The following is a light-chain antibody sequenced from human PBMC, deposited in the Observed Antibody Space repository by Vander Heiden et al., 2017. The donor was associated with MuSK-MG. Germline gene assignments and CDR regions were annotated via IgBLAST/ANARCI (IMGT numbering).Light chain of an antibody. V-gene: IGLV2-14*01. Sequence: QSALTQPASVSGSPRQSITISCTGTSSDVGGYNYVSWYQQHPGKAHKLMIYDVSNRPSGVSNRFSGSKSGNTASLTISGLQAEDEADYYCSSYTSSSTLLFGGGTKLTVL. CDR2: DVS. CDR1: SSDVGGYNY. CDR3: SSYTSSSTLL. J-gene: IGLJ2*01.